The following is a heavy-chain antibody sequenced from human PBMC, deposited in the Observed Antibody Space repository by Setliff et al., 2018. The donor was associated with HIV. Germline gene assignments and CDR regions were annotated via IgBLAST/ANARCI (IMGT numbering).Heavy chain of an antibody. Sequence: SETLSLTCTVSGGSISSHYWSWIRQPAGKGLEWIGRIYTSGSTNYNPSLKSRVTISVDTSKNHFSLKLSSVTAADTAVFYCARVPFTTGFDYWGQGILVTVSS. J-gene: IGHJ4*02. CDR3: ARVPFTTGFDY. D-gene: IGHD3-3*01. CDR2: IYTSGST. V-gene: IGHV4-4*07. CDR1: GGSISSHY.